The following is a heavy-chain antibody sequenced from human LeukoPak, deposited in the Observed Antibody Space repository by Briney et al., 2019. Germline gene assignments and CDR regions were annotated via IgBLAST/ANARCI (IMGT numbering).Heavy chain of an antibody. Sequence: ASVKVSCKASGGTFSSYAISWVRQAPGQGLEWMGGIIPIFGTANYAQKFQGRVTITADNSTSTAYMELRSLRSEDTAVYYCARVGSGWTYYFDYWGQGTLVTVSS. V-gene: IGHV1-69*06. CDR2: IIPIFGTA. J-gene: IGHJ4*02. D-gene: IGHD6-19*01. CDR3: ARVGSGWTYYFDY. CDR1: GGTFSSYA.